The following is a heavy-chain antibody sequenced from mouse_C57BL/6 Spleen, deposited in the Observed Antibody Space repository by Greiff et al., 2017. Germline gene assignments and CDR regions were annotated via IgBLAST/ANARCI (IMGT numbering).Heavy chain of an antibody. CDR2: INPGSGGT. J-gene: IGHJ3*01. CDR1: GYAFTNYL. Sequence: QVQLQQSGAELVRPGTSVKVSCKASGYAFTNYLIEWVKQRPGQVLEWIGVINPGSGGTNYNEKFKGKATLTADKSSSTAYMQLSSLTSEDSAVYFCARQRYGSSYSFDYWGKGTLVTVSA. V-gene: IGHV1-54*01. CDR3: ARQRYGSSYSFDY. D-gene: IGHD1-1*01.